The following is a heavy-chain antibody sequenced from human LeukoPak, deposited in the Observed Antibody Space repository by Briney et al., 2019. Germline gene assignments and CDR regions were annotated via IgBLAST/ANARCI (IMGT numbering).Heavy chain of an antibody. V-gene: IGHV3-30*18. CDR3: AKDNVAAAGRYFDY. Sequence: GGSLRLSCAASGFTFSNYGMHWVRHAPGKGLEGVALISYDGSNKYFADSVKGRFTISRDNSKNTLYLQVHSLRAEDTAVYYCAKDNVAAAGRYFDYWGQGTLVTVSS. J-gene: IGHJ4*02. CDR1: GFTFSNYG. D-gene: IGHD6-13*01. CDR2: ISYDGSNK.